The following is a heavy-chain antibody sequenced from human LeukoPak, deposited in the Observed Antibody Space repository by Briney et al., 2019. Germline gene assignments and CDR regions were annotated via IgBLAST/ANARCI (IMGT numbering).Heavy chain of an antibody. V-gene: IGHV3-30-3*01. Sequence: GGSLRLSCAASGFTFSSYAMHWVRQAPGKGLEWVAVISYDGSNKYYADSVKGRFTISRDNSKNTLYLQMNSLRAEDTAVYYCAREFTTGGPLRYMDVWGKGTTVTVSS. CDR2: ISYDGSNK. CDR3: AREFTTGGPLRYMDV. D-gene: IGHD7-27*01. J-gene: IGHJ6*03. CDR1: GFTFSSYA.